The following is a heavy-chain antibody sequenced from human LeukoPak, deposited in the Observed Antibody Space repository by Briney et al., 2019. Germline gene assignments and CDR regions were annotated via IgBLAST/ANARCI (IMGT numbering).Heavy chain of an antibody. CDR1: GYTFTGYY. V-gene: IGHV1-2*06. CDR2: INPNSGGT. J-gene: IGHJ4*02. CDR3: ARTRNSYGLEDY. D-gene: IGHD5-18*01. Sequence: ASVKVSCKASGYTFTGYYMHWVRQAPGQGLEWMGRINPNSGGTNYAQKFQGRVTMTRDTSISTAYMELSRLRSDDTAVYYCARTRNSYGLEDYWGQGTLVTVSS.